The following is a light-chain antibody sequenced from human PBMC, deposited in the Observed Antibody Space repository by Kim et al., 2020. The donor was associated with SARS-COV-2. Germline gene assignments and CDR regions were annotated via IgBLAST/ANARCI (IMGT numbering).Light chain of an antibody. CDR3: QQYGRPPGT. J-gene: IGKJ1*01. CDR1: QSVSSSY. V-gene: IGKV3-20*01. Sequence: EIVLTQSPGTLSLSPGERVTLSCRASQSVSSSYLAWYRQKPDQAPRLLIYGASTRATGIPDRFSGSGSGTDFTLTISRLEPEDFAVYFWQQYGRPPGTFGQGTKVDIK. CDR2: GAS.